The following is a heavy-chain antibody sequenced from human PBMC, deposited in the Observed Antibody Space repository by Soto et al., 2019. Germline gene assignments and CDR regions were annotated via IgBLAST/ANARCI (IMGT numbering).Heavy chain of an antibody. CDR3: AGGYLRYYFDY. CDR1: GGSFSGYY. CDR2: INHSGST. D-gene: IGHD3-10*01. Sequence: SETLSLTCAVYGGSFSGYYWSWIRQPPGKGLEWIGEINHSGSTNYNPSLKSRVTISVDTSKNQFSLKLSSVTAADTAVYYCAGGYLRYYFDYWGQGTLVTVSS. V-gene: IGHV4-34*01. J-gene: IGHJ4*02.